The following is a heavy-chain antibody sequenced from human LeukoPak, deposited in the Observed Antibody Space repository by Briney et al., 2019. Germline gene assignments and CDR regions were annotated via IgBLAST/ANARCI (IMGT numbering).Heavy chain of an antibody. V-gene: IGHV4-30-2*01. CDR3: ARGSDYDFWSGYRTYFDY. CDR2: IYHSGST. CDR1: GGSISSGGYS. D-gene: IGHD3-3*01. Sequence: SQTLSLTCAVSGGSISSGGYSWSWIRQPPGKGLEWIGYIYHSGSTYYNPSLKSRVTISVDRSKNQFSLKLSSVTAADTAVYYCARGSDYDFWSGYRTYFDYWGQGTLVTVSS. J-gene: IGHJ4*02.